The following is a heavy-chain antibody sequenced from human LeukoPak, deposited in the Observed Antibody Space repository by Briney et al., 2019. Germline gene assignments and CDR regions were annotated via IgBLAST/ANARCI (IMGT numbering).Heavy chain of an antibody. V-gene: IGHV3-9*02. CDR3: ARDTSFDGGVLLDD. Sequence: SLRLSCAPPLYSSDAYAMRWVRPAPEKGLERVSHISRNSGNIGYADSMNGRFNISSDNDKNILYLQMNSLRADDTALYYCARDTSFDGGVLLDDWGQGTLVTVSS. CDR2: ISRNSGNI. CDR1: LYSSDAYA. J-gene: IGHJ4*02. D-gene: IGHD2-8*02.